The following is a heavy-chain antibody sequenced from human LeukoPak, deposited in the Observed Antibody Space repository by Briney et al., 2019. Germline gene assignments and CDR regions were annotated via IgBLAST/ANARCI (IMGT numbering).Heavy chain of an antibody. Sequence: ASVKVSCKASGYTFTSYGISWVRQAPGQGLEWMGWISAYNGNTNYTQKLQGRVTMTTDTSTSTAYMELRSLRSDDTAVYYCARDHIAVAGNAAFDIWGQGTMVTVSS. CDR1: GYTFTSYG. D-gene: IGHD6-19*01. CDR3: ARDHIAVAGNAAFDI. CDR2: ISAYNGNT. V-gene: IGHV1-18*01. J-gene: IGHJ3*02.